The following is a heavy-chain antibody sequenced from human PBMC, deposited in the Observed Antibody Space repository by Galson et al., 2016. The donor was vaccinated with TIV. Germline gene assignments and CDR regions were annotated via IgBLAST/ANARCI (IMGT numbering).Heavy chain of an antibody. CDR3: ARVNWARAFDY. CDR1: GYIFITYH. J-gene: IGHJ4*02. V-gene: IGHV1-2*02. CDR2: FNPDSGAT. Sequence: SVKVSCKASGYIFITYHIHWVRQAPGQGLEWLGWFNPDSGATQYAQKFQGRVTMTRDTSISTAYMELRRLISDDTAVYYCARVNWARAFDYWGQGTQVTVSS. D-gene: IGHD7-27*01.